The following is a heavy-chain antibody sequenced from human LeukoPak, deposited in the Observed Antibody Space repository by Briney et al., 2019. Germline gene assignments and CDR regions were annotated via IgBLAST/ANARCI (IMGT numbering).Heavy chain of an antibody. CDR2: INPSGGST. V-gene: IGHV1-46*01. CDR3: ARVLVRGSYYHPYFDY. CDR1: GYTFTSYY. Sequence: ASVKVSCKASGYTFTSYYMHWVRQAAGQGLDWMGIINPSGGSTSYAQKFQGRVTMTRDTSTSTVYMQLSSLRSEDTAVYYCARVLVRGSYYHPYFDYWGQGTLVTVSS. J-gene: IGHJ4*02. D-gene: IGHD1-26*01.